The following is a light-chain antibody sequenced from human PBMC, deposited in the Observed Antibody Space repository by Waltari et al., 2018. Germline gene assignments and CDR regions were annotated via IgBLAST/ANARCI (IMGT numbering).Light chain of an antibody. CDR2: WAS. CDR3: QQHYTTPFT. Sequence: DIVMTQSPDSLAVSLGERATINCKSSQSVLYSSDNKNYLAWYQQKPGQPPKLLFYWASTRESGVPDRFSGSGSGTDFTLTISSLQAEDVAVYYCQQHYTTPFTFGPGT. V-gene: IGKV4-1*01. J-gene: IGKJ3*01. CDR1: QSVLYSSDNKNY.